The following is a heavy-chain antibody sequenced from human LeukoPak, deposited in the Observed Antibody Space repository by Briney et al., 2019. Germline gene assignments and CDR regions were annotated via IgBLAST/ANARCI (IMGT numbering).Heavy chain of an antibody. J-gene: IGHJ3*02. CDR3: ARRIAVAGDAFDI. V-gene: IGHV4-39*01. CDR1: GGSISISSYY. D-gene: IGHD6-19*01. Sequence: SETLSLTCTVSGGSISISSYYWGWIRQPPGKGLEWIGSIYYSGSTYYNPSLKSRVTISVDTSKNQFSLKLSSVTASDTAVYYCARRIAVAGDAFDIWGQGTMVTVSS. CDR2: IYYSGST.